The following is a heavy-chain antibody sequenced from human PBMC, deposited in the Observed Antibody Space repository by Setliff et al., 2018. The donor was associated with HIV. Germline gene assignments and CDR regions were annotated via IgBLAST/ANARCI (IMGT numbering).Heavy chain of an antibody. CDR3: ARSAISMIRGQGYYYGMDV. CDR1: GYTFTGHY. CDR2: INPYIGGT. J-gene: IGHJ6*02. Sequence: GASVKVSCKASGYTFTGHYLHWVRQAPGQGLEWVGWINPYIGGTNYAQKFQGRVTMTRDTSITTVYMGLSKLRSDDTAVYYCARSAISMIRGQGYYYGMDVWGQGTTVTVSS. D-gene: IGHD3-10*01. V-gene: IGHV1-2*02.